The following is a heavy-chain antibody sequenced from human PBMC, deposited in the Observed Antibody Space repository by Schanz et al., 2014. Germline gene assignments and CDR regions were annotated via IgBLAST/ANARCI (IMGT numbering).Heavy chain of an antibody. Sequence: QVQLVQSGAEVKKPGASVKVSCKASGYTFTVYYMHWVRQAPGQGLEWLGWINPNSGATSSAQKFQRRVTMTRDTSISTAYMELSSLRSDDTAVYYCARELRLEYYFDYWGQGTLVTVSS. J-gene: IGHJ4*02. D-gene: IGHD4-17*01. V-gene: IGHV1-2*02. CDR1: GYTFTVYY. CDR3: ARELRLEYYFDY. CDR2: INPNSGAT.